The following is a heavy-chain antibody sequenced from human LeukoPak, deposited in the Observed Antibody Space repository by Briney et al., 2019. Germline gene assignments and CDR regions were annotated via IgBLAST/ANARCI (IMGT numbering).Heavy chain of an antibody. CDR3: AKDPDSSAVAGSWFDP. J-gene: IGHJ5*02. V-gene: IGHV3-23*01. CDR2: ISGSGGST. Sequence: PGGSLRLSCAASGFTFSSYAMSWVRQAPGKGLEWVSAISGSGGSTYYADSVKGRFTISRDNSKNTLYLQMNSLRAEDTAVYYCAKDPDSSAVAGSWFDPWGQGTLVTVSS. CDR1: GFTFSSYA. D-gene: IGHD6-19*01.